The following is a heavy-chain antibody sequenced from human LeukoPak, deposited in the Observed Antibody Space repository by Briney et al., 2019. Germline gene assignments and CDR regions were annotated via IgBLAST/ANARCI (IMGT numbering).Heavy chain of an antibody. CDR1: GGTFSSYA. CDR3: ATAGRIQLWLDTRRLDY. V-gene: IGHV1-24*01. J-gene: IGHJ4*02. CDR2: FDPEDGET. D-gene: IGHD5-18*01. Sequence: ASVKVSCKASGGTFSSYAISWVRQAPGKGLEWMGGFDPEDGETIYAQKFQGRVTMTEDTSTDTAYMELSSLRSEDTAVYYCATAGRIQLWLDTRRLDYWGQGTLVTVSS.